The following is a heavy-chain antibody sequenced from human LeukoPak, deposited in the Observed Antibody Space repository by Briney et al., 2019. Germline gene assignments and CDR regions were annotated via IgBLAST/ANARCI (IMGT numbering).Heavy chain of an antibody. CDR1: GYPFTSYG. Sequence: ASLKVSCKASGYPFTSYGFSWVRQVPGEGLEWMGGNKGHNANTETNYAQKFQVRVTMTIDTSTTTAYMERRSVRSDDKAVYYCASDNSPLVATNFDYWGQGTPVTVSS. D-gene: IGHD4-23*01. CDR2: NKGHNANT. V-gene: IGHV1-18*01. J-gene: IGHJ4*02. CDR3: ASDNSPLVATNFDY.